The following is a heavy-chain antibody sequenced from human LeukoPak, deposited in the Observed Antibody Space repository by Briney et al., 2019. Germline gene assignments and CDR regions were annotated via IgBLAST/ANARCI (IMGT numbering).Heavy chain of an antibody. CDR2: ISSSGSTI. V-gene: IGHV3-48*03. Sequence: GGSLRLSCAASGFTFSSYEMNWVRQAPGKGLEWVSYISSSGSTIYYADSVKGRFTISRDNANNSLYLQMNSLRAEDTAVYYCARTSLTGIAVDGNERWGQGHLVPVSS. CDR3: ARTSLTGIAVDGNER. D-gene: IGHD6-19*01. J-gene: IGHJ4*02. CDR1: GFTFSSYE.